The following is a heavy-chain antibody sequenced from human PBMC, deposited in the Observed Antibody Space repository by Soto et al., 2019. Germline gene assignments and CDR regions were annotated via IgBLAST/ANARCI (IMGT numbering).Heavy chain of an antibody. Sequence: QVQLQESDPGLVKPSETLSLTCTVSGGSVTSYYWSWIRQPAGKGLDWIGRIYTSGNTDYNPSLKSRVTMSIDTSKNQFSLQLNSVTAADTAVYYCARDGVGPHGMDVWGQGTTVTVSS. CDR1: GGSVTSYY. D-gene: IGHD2-8*01. V-gene: IGHV4-4*07. J-gene: IGHJ6*02. CDR3: ARDGVGPHGMDV. CDR2: IYTSGNT.